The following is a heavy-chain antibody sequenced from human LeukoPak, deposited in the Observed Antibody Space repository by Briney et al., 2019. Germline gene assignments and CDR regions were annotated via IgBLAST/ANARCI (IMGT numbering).Heavy chain of an antibody. Sequence: GASVKVSCKASGYTFTSYGICWVRQAPGQGLEWMGWISAYNGNTNYAQKLQGRVTMTTDTSTSTAYMELRSLRSDDTAVYYCAREGAGSGWYVNYYYGMDVWGQGTTVTVSS. D-gene: IGHD6-19*01. CDR2: ISAYNGNT. CDR3: AREGAGSGWYVNYYYGMDV. CDR1: GYTFTSYG. J-gene: IGHJ6*02. V-gene: IGHV1-18*01.